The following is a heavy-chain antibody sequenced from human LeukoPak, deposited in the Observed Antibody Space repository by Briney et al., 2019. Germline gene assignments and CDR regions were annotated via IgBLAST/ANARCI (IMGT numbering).Heavy chain of an antibody. J-gene: IGHJ4*02. Sequence: PGGSLRLSCAASGSTFSSYAMSWVRQPPGKGLEWIGEINHSGSTNYNPSLKSRVTISVDTSKNQFSLKLSSVTAADTAVYYCASRVPAAIRWGQGTLVTVSS. D-gene: IGHD2-2*02. CDR2: INHSGST. V-gene: IGHV4-34*01. CDR1: GSTFSSYA. CDR3: ASRVPAAIR.